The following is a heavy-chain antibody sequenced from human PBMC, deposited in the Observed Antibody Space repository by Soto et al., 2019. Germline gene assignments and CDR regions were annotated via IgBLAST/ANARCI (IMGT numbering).Heavy chain of an antibody. CDR1: GFTFSSYA. J-gene: IGHJ4*02. D-gene: IGHD6-19*01. CDR2: ISGSGGST. CDR3: ARGYSSGWYVLGD. Sequence: GGSLRLSCAASGFTFSSYAMSWVRQAPGKGLEWVSAISGSGGSTYYADSVKGRFTISRDNSKNTLYLQMSRLRSDDTAVYYCARGYSSGWYVLGDWGQGTLVTVSS. V-gene: IGHV3-23*01.